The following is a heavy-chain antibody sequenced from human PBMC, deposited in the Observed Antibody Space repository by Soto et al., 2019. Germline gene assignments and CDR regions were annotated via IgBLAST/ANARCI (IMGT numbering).Heavy chain of an antibody. CDR1: EFTFRSYW. D-gene: IGHD1-7*01. Sequence: WWSLRLSCSASEFTFRSYWMHWFRQSPGKGLVWVSRISGDGSSTTYADSVRGRFTISRDNAKNTVYLQMDSLRAEDTAVYYCARSLPGTYGAFDLWGQGTMVTVSS. J-gene: IGHJ3*01. CDR2: ISGDGSST. V-gene: IGHV3-74*01. CDR3: ARSLPGTYGAFDL.